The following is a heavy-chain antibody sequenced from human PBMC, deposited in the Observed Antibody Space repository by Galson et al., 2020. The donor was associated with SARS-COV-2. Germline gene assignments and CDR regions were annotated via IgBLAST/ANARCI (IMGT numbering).Heavy chain of an antibody. Sequence: ASETLSRTCTVSGGSISSGDYYWSWIRQPPGKGLEWIGYIYYSGSTYYNPSLKSRVTISVDTSKNQFSLKLSSVTAADTAVYYCARDQTKNAVLTGYYYYYGMDVWGQGTTVTVSS. D-gene: IGHD3-9*01. CDR2: IYYSGST. J-gene: IGHJ6*02. CDR1: GGSISSGDYY. CDR3: ARDQTKNAVLTGYYYYYGMDV. V-gene: IGHV4-30-4*01.